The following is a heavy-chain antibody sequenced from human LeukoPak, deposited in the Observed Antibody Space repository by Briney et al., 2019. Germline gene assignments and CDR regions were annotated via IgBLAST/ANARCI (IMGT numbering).Heavy chain of an antibody. D-gene: IGHD2-15*01. CDR1: GFSSSTYW. Sequence: GGSLRLSCAASGFSSSTYWMHWVRQAPGEGLVWVSRINGDGSTTNYADSVKGRFTTSRDNAKNTLYLQMNSLRAEDTAVYYCTRRVDATRWYDPWGQGTLVTVSS. CDR2: INGDGSTT. V-gene: IGHV3-74*01. CDR3: TRRVDATRWYDP. J-gene: IGHJ5*02.